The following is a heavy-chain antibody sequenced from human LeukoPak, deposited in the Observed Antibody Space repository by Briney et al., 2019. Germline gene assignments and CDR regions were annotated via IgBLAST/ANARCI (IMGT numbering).Heavy chain of an antibody. D-gene: IGHD6-19*01. Sequence: SETLSLTCTVSGGSISSYYWSWIRQPPGKGLEWIGYIYYSGSTNYNPSLKSRVTISVDTSKNQFSLKLSSVTAADTAVYYCARRSGSGWDFDYWGQGTLVTVSS. CDR2: IYYSGST. V-gene: IGHV4-59*01. CDR3: ARRSGSGWDFDY. J-gene: IGHJ4*02. CDR1: GGSISSYY.